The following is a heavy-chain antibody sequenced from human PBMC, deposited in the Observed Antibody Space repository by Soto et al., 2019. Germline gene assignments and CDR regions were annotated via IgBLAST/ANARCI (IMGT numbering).Heavy chain of an antibody. CDR3: ARSSGDDFFYYGMDV. CDR1: GASITSHY. J-gene: IGHJ6*02. D-gene: IGHD4-17*01. Sequence: NPSETLSLTCSVSGASITSHYWSWIRQSAGEGLQWIGRVYARGATNYNPSLKSRVTISGDTSKNQFSLKLTSVSAADTAVYYCARSSGDDFFYYGMDVWGHGTTVTVCS. CDR2: VYARGAT. V-gene: IGHV4-59*10.